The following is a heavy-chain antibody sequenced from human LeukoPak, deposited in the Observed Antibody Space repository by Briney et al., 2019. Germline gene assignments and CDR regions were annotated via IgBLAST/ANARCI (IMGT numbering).Heavy chain of an antibody. V-gene: IGHV3-23*01. CDR2: ITGSGGST. CDR3: AKGSGSFWNYFDY. Sequence: GGSLRLSCAASGFTFSSYAMSWVRQAPGKGLEWVSAITGSGGSTYYADSVKGRFTISRDNSKNTLYLQMNSLRAEDTAVYYCAKGSGSFWNYFDYWGQGTLVTVSS. D-gene: IGHD3-10*01. J-gene: IGHJ4*02. CDR1: GFTFSSYA.